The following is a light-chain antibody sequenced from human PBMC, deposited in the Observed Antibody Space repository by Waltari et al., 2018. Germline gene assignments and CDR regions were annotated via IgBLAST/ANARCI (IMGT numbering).Light chain of an antibody. Sequence: EIVLTQSPGTLSLSPGDRATLSCRASHSFSSDYLAWYQQRPGQAPRLLISGTSSRATGIPDRFSGSGSGTDFTLTISRLEPEDFAVYYCLQHDTSPKTFGQGTKVDI. CDR1: HSFSSDY. CDR3: LQHDTSPKT. J-gene: IGKJ1*01. V-gene: IGKV3-20*01. CDR2: GTS.